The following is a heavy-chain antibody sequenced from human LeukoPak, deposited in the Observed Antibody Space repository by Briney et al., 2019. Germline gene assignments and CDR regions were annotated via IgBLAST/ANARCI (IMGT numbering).Heavy chain of an antibody. Sequence: GESLRLSCAASGFTFSHYGMHWVRQAPGKGLEWVAVIWHDGSNEYYADSVKGQFTISRDNSKNTLYLQMNSLRAEDTAVYYCARGHYDSSGYYPLNYFDYWGQGTLVTVSS. J-gene: IGHJ4*02. CDR2: IWHDGSNE. CDR1: GFTFSHYG. D-gene: IGHD3-22*01. CDR3: ARGHYDSSGYYPLNYFDY. V-gene: IGHV3-33*01.